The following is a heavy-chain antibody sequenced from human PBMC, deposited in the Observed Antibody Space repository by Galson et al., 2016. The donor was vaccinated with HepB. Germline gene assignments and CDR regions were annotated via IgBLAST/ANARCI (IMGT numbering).Heavy chain of an antibody. J-gene: IGHJ4*02. CDR2: IWFDGRDA. CDR3: ARDLWGDCRTTTCSHLDS. V-gene: IGHV3-33*01. Sequence: SLRLSCAASGFTFSRFGMHWVRQAPGKGLESVAVIWFDGRDAYYGDSVKGRFTTSKDNSNNMLYLQMNSLRVEDTAVYYCARDLWGDCRTTTCSHLDSWGQGTLVTVSS. CDR1: GFTFSRFG. D-gene: IGHD1-14*01.